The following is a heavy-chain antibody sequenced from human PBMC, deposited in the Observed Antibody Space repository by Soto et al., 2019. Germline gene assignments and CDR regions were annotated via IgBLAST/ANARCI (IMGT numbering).Heavy chain of an antibody. D-gene: IGHD3-22*01. CDR3: ARSYYDSSGYPSIDY. V-gene: IGHV1-18*04. Sequence: GASVKVSCKASGYTFTSYGISWVRQAPGQGLEWMGWISAYNGNTNYAQKLQGRVTMTTDTSTSTAYMELGSLRSDDTAVYYCARSYYDSSGYPSIDYWGQGTLVTVSS. CDR1: GYTFTSYG. CDR2: ISAYNGNT. J-gene: IGHJ4*02.